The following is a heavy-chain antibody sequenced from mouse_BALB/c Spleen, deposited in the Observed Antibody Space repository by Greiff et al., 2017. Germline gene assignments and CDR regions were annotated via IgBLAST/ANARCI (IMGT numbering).Heavy chain of an antibody. Sequence: EVQLQQSGPGLVKPSQSLSLTCTVTGYSITSDYAWNWIRQFPGNKLEWMGYISYSGSTSYNPSLKSRISITRDTSKNQFFLQLNSVTTEDTATYYCARGSGPAWFAYWGQGTLVTVSA. D-gene: IGHD3-1*01. CDR1: GYSITSDYA. CDR2: ISYSGST. J-gene: IGHJ3*01. V-gene: IGHV3-2*02. CDR3: ARGSGPAWFAY.